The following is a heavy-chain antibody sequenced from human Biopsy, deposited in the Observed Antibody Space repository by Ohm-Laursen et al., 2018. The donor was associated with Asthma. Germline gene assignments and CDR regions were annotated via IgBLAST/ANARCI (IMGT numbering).Heavy chain of an antibody. D-gene: IGHD3-9*01. V-gene: IGHV1-3*01. J-gene: IGHJ3*02. Sequence: GSSAKVSCKASGYTFINYAVHWVRQAPGHSLEWMGWINAANGNTKYSQKFQGRLTISRDTSASTAYMDLSSLRSEDTAVYYCARTYFDFLTGQVHDAFAMWGQGTTVTVSS. CDR2: INAANGNT. CDR3: ARTYFDFLTGQVHDAFAM. CDR1: GYTFINYA.